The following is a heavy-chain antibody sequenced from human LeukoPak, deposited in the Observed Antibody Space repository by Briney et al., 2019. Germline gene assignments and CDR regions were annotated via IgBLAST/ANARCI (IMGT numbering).Heavy chain of an antibody. CDR3: SRGNMVGGVSDFDY. CDR1: GLPQSRYL. V-gene: IGHV3-33*01. CDR2: VWCDGSYR. J-gene: IGHJ4*02. Sequence: QPGSSLRLSRSPSGLPQSRYLMQWVRPAPSKGAGGVAVVWCDGSYRYYADSVKGRFTISRDNSKNTLYLQMNSLRAEDAAVYYVSRGNMVGGVSDFDYWGQGTLVTVSS. D-gene: IGHD3-10*01.